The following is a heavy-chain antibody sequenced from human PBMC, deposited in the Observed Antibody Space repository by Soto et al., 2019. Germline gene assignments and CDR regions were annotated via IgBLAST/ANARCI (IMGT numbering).Heavy chain of an antibody. D-gene: IGHD3-10*01. Sequence: QVQLVESGGGVVQPGRSLRLSCAASGFTFSSYAMHWVRQAPGKGLEWVAVISYDGSNKYYADSVKGRFTISRDNSKNTLYLQMNSLRAEDTAVYYCARDRYYYGSGSYSSGGYWGQGTLVTVSS. J-gene: IGHJ4*02. CDR1: GFTFSSYA. CDR2: ISYDGSNK. V-gene: IGHV3-30-3*01. CDR3: ARDRYYYGSGSYSSGGY.